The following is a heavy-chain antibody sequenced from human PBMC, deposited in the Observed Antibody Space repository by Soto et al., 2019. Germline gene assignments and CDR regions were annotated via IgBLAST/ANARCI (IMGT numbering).Heavy chain of an antibody. D-gene: IGHD4-17*01. CDR2: ITGSGGST. V-gene: IGHV3-23*01. J-gene: IGHJ4*02. CDR1: GFTFSTYA. CDR3: AKDRYGDYGGIDY. Sequence: PGGSLRLSCAASGFTFSTYAMIWVRQAPGMGLVWVSVITGSGGSTYYADSVKGRFTISRDTSKNTLFLQMNSLRAEDTAVYYCAKDRYGDYGGIDYWGQGTMVTVSS.